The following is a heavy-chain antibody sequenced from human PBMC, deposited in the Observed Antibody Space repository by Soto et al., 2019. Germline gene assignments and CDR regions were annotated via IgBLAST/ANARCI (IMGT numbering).Heavy chain of an antibody. Sequence: QVQLQESGPGLVKPSQTLSLTCTVSGGSISSGGYYWSWIRQHPGQGLEWIGYIFYSGSTYYNPSLKSRLTISVDTSKNQFSLNLRSVTAADTAVYYCARLSYYDSSDFYHFDYWGQGTLVTVSS. CDR2: IFYSGST. CDR3: ARLSYYDSSDFYHFDY. J-gene: IGHJ4*02. V-gene: IGHV4-31*03. CDR1: GGSISSGGYY. D-gene: IGHD3-22*01.